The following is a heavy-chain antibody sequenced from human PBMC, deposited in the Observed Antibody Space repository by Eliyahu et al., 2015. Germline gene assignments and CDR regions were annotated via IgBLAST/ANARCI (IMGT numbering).Heavy chain of an antibody. J-gene: IGHJ4*02. CDR2: IYYTGTT. Sequence: QVQLQESGPGLVKPSETLSLTCXISGGSFSDYYWSWLRQPPGEGLEWIGYIYYTGTTNYNPSLKSRVTISLDTSKNQFFLRLSSVTAADTAVYYCARGAGWWGYWGQGTLVTVSS. D-gene: IGHD6-19*01. CDR1: GGSFSDYY. V-gene: IGHV4-59*01. CDR3: ARGAGWWGY.